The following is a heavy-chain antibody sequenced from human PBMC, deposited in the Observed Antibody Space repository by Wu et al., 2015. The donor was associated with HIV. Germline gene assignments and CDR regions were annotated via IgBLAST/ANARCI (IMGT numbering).Heavy chain of an antibody. Sequence: QVHLLQSGAEVKKSGSSVRVSCKASGATFSNYALSWVRQAPGQGLEWMGRLIPMYGAADYAQKFQGRVTITADVSTNTANMVVNSLTSDDTAVYYCAGGGGRTAMDPFDFWGQGTLVTVSS. V-gene: IGHV1-69*13. J-gene: IGHJ4*02. D-gene: IGHD5-18*01. CDR2: LIPMYGAA. CDR1: GATFSNYA. CDR3: AGGGGRTAMDPFDF.